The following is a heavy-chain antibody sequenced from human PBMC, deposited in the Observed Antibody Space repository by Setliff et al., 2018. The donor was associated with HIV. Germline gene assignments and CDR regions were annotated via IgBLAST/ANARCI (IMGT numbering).Heavy chain of an antibody. CDR3: VRDPIEGYPDYFDY. CDR1: GYTFTNYY. D-gene: IGHD1-26*01. Sequence: GASVKVSCKASGYTFTNYYMQWVRQAPGQGLEWMGMINPREGTTSSTQKFQGRLTMTSETSTRKVHMELSGLTSDDTATYYCVRDPIEGYPDYFDYWGQGTLVTVSS. J-gene: IGHJ4*02. CDR2: INPREGTT. V-gene: IGHV1-46*01.